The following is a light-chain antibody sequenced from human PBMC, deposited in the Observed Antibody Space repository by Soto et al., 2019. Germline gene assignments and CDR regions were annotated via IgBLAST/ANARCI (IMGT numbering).Light chain of an antibody. CDR2: GVS. V-gene: IGKV3-20*01. J-gene: IGKJ5*01. CDR3: QQYGSSHHPTT. Sequence: EIVLTQSPGTLSLSPGERATLSCRASQSVTSTYLGWYQQKPGQAPRLLMYGVSVRATGIPDRFSGSGSGTDFTLTISRLEPDDFAVYYCQQYGSSHHPTTCGQGTRLEIK. CDR1: QSVTSTY.